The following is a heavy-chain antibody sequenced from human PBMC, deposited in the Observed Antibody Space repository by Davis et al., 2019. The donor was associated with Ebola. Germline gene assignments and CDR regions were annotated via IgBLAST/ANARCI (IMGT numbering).Heavy chain of an antibody. J-gene: IGHJ3*02. Sequence: GGSLRLSCKGSGDTFAHSWIGWVRQMPGKGLEWMGVIYPGDSDTAYSPSFQGQVIISVDSSINTVYLQWPRLRASDTAMYYCARHPYSGYRRDALDIWGQGTMVIVSS. CDR2: IYPGDSDT. D-gene: IGHD5-12*01. CDR3: ARHPYSGYRRDALDI. V-gene: IGHV5-51*01. CDR1: GDTFAHSW.